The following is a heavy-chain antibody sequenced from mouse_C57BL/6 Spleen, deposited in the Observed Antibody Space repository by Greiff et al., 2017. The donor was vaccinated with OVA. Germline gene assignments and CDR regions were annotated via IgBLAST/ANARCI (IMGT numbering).Heavy chain of an antibody. CDR1: GYTFTDYY. V-gene: IGHV1-26*01. CDR3: ERIYYGNPYAMDD. Sequence: EVQLQQSGPELVKPGASVKISCKASGYTFTDYYMNWVKQSHGKSLEWIGDINPNNGGTSYNQKFKGKTTLTVDKSSSTAYMELRSLTSEDSAVYDCERIYYGNPYAMDDWGQGTSVTVSS. D-gene: IGHD2-1*01. J-gene: IGHJ4*01. CDR2: INPNNGGT.